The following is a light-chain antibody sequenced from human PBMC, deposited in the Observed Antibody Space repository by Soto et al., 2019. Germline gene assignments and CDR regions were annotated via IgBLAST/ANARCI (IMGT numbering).Light chain of an antibody. CDR3: CSYAGSYTWV. CDR2: DVT. V-gene: IGLV2-11*01. CDR1: SSDVGGYNY. J-gene: IGLJ2*01. Sequence: QSVLTQPRSVSGSPGQSVTISCTGTSSDVGGYNYVTWYQQFLGKAPKLIIYDVTKRPSGVPDRFSGSRSGNTASLTISGLQAEDEADYYCCSYAGSYTWVFGGGTQLTVL.